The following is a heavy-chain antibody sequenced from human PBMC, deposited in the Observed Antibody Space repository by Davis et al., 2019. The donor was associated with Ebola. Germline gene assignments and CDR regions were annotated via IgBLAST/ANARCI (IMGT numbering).Heavy chain of an antibody. CDR1: GGSFSGYY. CDR3: ARTTRGSGWFLDF. CDR2: IIDSGNA. V-gene: IGHV4-34*12. D-gene: IGHD6-19*01. Sequence: MPSETLSLTCAVYGGSFSGYYWSWIRQFPGKGLEWIGEIIDSGNANYNPSLKSRVTVSVDTSKNQFSLMMRSLTAADTAVYYCARTTRGSGWFLDFWGRGTLVTVSS. J-gene: IGHJ4*02.